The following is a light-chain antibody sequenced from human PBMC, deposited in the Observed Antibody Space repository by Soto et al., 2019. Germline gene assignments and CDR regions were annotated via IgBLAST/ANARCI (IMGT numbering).Light chain of an antibody. CDR1: QSINSN. J-gene: IGKJ1*01. CDR3: QQYDKWPRT. CDR2: GAS. V-gene: IGKV3-15*01. Sequence: VSQSINSNLSWYQHNXGQPPRLFIHGASXRPNGLPDRPSPGGSGAEYTLTISSLQTEDFAVYYCQQYDKWPRTFGQGTNMDIK.